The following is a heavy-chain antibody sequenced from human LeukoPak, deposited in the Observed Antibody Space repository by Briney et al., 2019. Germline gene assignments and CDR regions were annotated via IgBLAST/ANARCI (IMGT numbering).Heavy chain of an antibody. D-gene: IGHD5-12*01. CDR2: ISGSGGST. J-gene: IGHJ4*02. CDR3: AKDRVWVATNPLNYFDY. Sequence: GGSLRLSCAASGFTFSSYAMSWVRQAPGKGLEWVSAISGSGGSTYYADSVKGRFTISRDNSKNTLYLQMNSLRAEDTAVYYCAKDRVWVATNPLNYFDYWGQGTLVTVSS. CDR1: GFTFSSYA. V-gene: IGHV3-23*01.